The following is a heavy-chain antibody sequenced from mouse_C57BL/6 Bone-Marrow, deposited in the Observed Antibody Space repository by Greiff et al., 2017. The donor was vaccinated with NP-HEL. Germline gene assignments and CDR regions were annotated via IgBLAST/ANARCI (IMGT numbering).Heavy chain of an antibody. J-gene: IGHJ4*01. V-gene: IGHV5-15*01. D-gene: IGHD1-1*01. CDR1: GFTFSDYG. CDR3: ARDYGSSYDYAMDY. CDR2: ISNLAYSI. Sequence: EVKLVESGGGLVQPGGSLKLSCAASGFTFSDYGMAWVRQAPRKGPEWVAFISNLAYSIYYADTVTGRFTISRENAKNTRYLEMSSLRSEDTAMYYCARDYGSSYDYAMDYWGQGTSVTVSS.